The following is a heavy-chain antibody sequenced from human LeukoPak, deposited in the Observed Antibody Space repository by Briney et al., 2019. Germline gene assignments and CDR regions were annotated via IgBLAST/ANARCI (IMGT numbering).Heavy chain of an antibody. J-gene: IGHJ3*02. CDR3: ARRGRIYYDILTGYFGVFDI. D-gene: IGHD3-9*01. Sequence: SSETLSLTCTVSGGSISSYYWSWIRQPPGKGLEWIGYIYYSGSTNYNPSLKSRVTISVDTSKNQFSLKLSSVTAADTAVYYCARRGRIYYDILTGYFGVFDIWGQGTMVTVSS. CDR1: GGSISSYY. CDR2: IYYSGST. V-gene: IGHV4-59*01.